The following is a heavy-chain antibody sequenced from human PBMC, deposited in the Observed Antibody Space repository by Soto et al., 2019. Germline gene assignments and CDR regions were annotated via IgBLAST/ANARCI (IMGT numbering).Heavy chain of an antibody. V-gene: IGHV1-2*04. J-gene: IGHJ4*02. CDR3: AILGGERGYCSGGSCPFDY. CDR1: GYTFTGYY. CDR2: ISPNSGGT. D-gene: IGHD2-15*01. Sequence: QVQLLQSGAEVKKPGASVKVSCKASGYTFTGYYMHWVRQAPGQGLEWMGWISPNSGGTNYAQKFQGWVTMTRDTSISTAYMELSRLRSDDTAVYYCAILGGERGYCSGGSCPFDYWGQGTLVTVSS.